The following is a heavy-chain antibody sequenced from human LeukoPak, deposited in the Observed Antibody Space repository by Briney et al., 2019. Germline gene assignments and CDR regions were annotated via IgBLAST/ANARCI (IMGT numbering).Heavy chain of an antibody. V-gene: IGHV1-18*01. D-gene: IGHD3-22*01. J-gene: IGHJ4*02. CDR1: GYTFTSYG. Sequence: ASVKVSCKASGYTFTSYGISWVRQAPGQGLEWMGWISAYNGNTNYAQKLQGRVTMATDTPTSTAYMELRGLRSDDTAVYYCARVDLYYDSSGYSQAANDYWGQGTLVTVSS. CDR2: ISAYNGNT. CDR3: ARVDLYYDSSGYSQAANDY.